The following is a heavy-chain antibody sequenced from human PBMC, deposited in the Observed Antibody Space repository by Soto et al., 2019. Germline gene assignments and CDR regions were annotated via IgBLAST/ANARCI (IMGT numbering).Heavy chain of an antibody. CDR1: GYSFTSYW. V-gene: IGHV5-10-1*01. CDR2: IDPSDSYT. D-gene: IGHD3-9*01. Sequence: GESLKISCKGSGYSFTSYWIRWVRQMPGKGLEWMGRIDPSDSYTNYSPSFQGHVTISADKSISTAYLQWSSLKASDTAMYYCARVDILSGYYGLYWGQGTLVTVSS. CDR3: ARVDILSGYYGLY. J-gene: IGHJ4*02.